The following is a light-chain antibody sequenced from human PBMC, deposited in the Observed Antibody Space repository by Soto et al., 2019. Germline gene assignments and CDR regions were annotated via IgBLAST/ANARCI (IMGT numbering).Light chain of an antibody. J-gene: IGKJ5*01. CDR1: QSVTNTY. V-gene: IGKV3-20*01. Sequence: IRFVQTPKTLVCFAVEGGTLSRFASQSVTNTYLAWYQQKPGQAPRLLIYGASDRATGIPDRFSGSGSGTDFTLTISRVEPEDFAVYYCHQYDSSPITFGQGTRLEI. CDR2: GAS. CDR3: HQYDSSPIT.